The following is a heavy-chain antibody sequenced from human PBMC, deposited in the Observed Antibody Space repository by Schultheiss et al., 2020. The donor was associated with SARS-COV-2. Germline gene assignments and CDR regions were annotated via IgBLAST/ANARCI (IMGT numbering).Heavy chain of an antibody. CDR3: AKEFCGGDCHSMYYFDY. J-gene: IGHJ4*02. D-gene: IGHD2-21*01. CDR2: IRYDGSNK. Sequence: GGSLRLSCAASGFTFSSYGMHWVRQAPGKGLEWVAFIRYDGSNKDYADSVKGRLTISRENSQNTLYLQMNSLRAEDTAVYYCAKEFCGGDCHSMYYFDYWGQGTLVTVSS. CDR1: GFTFSSYG. V-gene: IGHV3-30*02.